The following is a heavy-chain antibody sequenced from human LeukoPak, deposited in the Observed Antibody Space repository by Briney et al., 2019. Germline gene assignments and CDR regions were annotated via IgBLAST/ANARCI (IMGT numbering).Heavy chain of an antibody. J-gene: IGHJ6*03. V-gene: IGHV4-59*01. CDR3: ARALYDFWSGYYYYYMDV. Sequence: SETLSLTCTVSGGSISSYYWSWIRQPPGKGLEWIGYICYSGSTNYNPSLKSRVTISVDTSKNQFSLKLSSVTAADTAVYYCARALYDFWSGYYYYYMDVWGKGTTVTVSS. CDR2: ICYSGST. CDR1: GGSISSYY. D-gene: IGHD3-3*01.